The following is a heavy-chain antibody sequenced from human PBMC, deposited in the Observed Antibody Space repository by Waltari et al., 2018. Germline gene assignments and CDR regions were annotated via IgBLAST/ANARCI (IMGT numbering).Heavy chain of an antibody. Sequence: EAQLVESGGGLVQPGGALRLSCAASGITFNNYWMTWVRQAPGKGLEGVANIKHDGSEKSFCASVKGRFPISRDNPENSLYLEMDNLRAEDTAIYYCARVGYRYLECWGQGTLVTVSS. CDR3: ARVGYRYLEC. CDR2: IKHDGSEK. J-gene: IGHJ4*02. CDR1: GITFNNYW. D-gene: IGHD6-25*01. V-gene: IGHV3-7*04.